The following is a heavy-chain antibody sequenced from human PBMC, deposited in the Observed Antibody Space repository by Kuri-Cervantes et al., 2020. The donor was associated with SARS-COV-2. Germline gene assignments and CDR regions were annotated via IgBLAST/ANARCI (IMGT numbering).Heavy chain of an antibody. D-gene: IGHD3-10*01. Sequence: SETLSLTCTVSGGSISSGSYYWSWIRQPAGKGLEWIGYIYTSGSTNYNPSLKSRVTISVDTSKNQFSLKLSSVTAADTAVYYCARSYYGSGSLDYWGQGTLVTVSS. V-gene: IGHV4-61*09. J-gene: IGHJ4*02. CDR3: ARSYYGSGSLDY. CDR1: GGSISSGSYY. CDR2: IYTSGST.